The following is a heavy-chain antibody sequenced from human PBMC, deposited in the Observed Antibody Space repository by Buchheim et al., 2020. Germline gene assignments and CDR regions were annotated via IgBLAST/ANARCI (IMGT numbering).Heavy chain of an antibody. D-gene: IGHD3-10*01. CDR3: ARGRFDVRYYGSGSYFPV. Sequence: QVQLQQWGAGLLKPSETLSLTCAVYGGSFSGYYWSWIRQPPGKGLEWIGEINHSGSTNYNPSLKSRVTISVDTSKNQFSLKLCSVTAADTAVYYCARGRFDVRYYGSGSYFPVWGQGTL. CDR1: GGSFSGYY. CDR2: INHSGST. V-gene: IGHV4-34*01. J-gene: IGHJ4*02.